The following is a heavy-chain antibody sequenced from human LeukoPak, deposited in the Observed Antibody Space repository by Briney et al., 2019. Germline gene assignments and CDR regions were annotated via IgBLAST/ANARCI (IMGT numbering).Heavy chain of an antibody. D-gene: IGHD3-3*01. Sequence: SGGSLRLSCAASGFTFSNFGMHWVRQAPGKGLEWVAVISYDGSNKYYADSVKGRFTISRDNSKNTLYLQMNSLRAEDTAVYYCARDCKQKVTYYDFWSGYSYGMDVWGQGTTVTVSS. CDR3: ARDCKQKVTYYDFWSGYSYGMDV. J-gene: IGHJ6*02. CDR1: GFTFSNFG. CDR2: ISYDGSNK. V-gene: IGHV3-30*03.